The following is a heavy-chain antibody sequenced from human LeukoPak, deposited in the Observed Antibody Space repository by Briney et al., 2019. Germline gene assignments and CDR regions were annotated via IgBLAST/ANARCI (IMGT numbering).Heavy chain of an antibody. CDR2: ISSNGGST. Sequence: PGGSLRLSCAASGFTFSSYAMHWVRQAPGKGLEYVSAISSNGGSTYYANSVKGRFTISRDNSKNTLYLQMGSLRAEDMAVYYCARDLWEGYFDYWGQGTLVTVSS. CDR3: ARDLWEGYFDY. CDR1: GFTFSSYA. J-gene: IGHJ4*02. V-gene: IGHV3-64*01. D-gene: IGHD1-26*01.